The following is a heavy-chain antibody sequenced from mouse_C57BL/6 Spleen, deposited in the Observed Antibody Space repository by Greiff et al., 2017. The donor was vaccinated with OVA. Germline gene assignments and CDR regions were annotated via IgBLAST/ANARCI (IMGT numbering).Heavy chain of an antibody. CDR3: AGGRDDVGFYWYFDV. CDR1: GFTFSSYA. V-gene: IGHV5-4*03. D-gene: IGHD2-14*01. CDR2: ISDGGSYT. Sequence: EVKLVESGGGLVKPGGSLKLSCAASGFTFSSYAMSWVRQTPEKRLEWVATISDGGSYTYYPDNVKGRFTISRDNAKNNLDLQMSHLQSEDTAMYYCAGGRDDVGFYWYFDVWGTGTTVTVSS. J-gene: IGHJ1*03.